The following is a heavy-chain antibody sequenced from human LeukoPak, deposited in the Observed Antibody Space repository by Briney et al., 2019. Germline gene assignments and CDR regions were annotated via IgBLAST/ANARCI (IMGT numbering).Heavy chain of an antibody. V-gene: IGHV4-31*03. Sequence: SETLSLTCTVSGGSISSGGYYWSWIRQHPGKGLEWIGYIYYSGSTYYNPSLMSRVTISVDTSKNQFSLKLSSVTAADTAVYYCAKYSDYGDYEMDVWGQGTTATVSS. CDR2: IYYSGST. CDR3: AKYSDYGDYEMDV. CDR1: GGSISSGGYY. D-gene: IGHD4-17*01. J-gene: IGHJ6*02.